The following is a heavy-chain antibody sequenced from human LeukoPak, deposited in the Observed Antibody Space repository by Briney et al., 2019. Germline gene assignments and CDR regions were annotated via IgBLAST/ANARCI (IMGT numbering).Heavy chain of an antibody. J-gene: IGHJ5*02. Sequence: LSETLSLTCTVSGYSISSGYYWGWIRQPPGKGLEWIGSIYHSGSTYYNPSLKSRVTISVDTSKNQFSLKLSSVTAADTAVYYCARVSLSLLWFGESLLGWFDPWGQGTLVTVSS. CDR2: IYHSGST. CDR1: GYSISSGYY. D-gene: IGHD3-10*01. CDR3: ARVSLSLLWFGESLLGWFDP. V-gene: IGHV4-38-2*02.